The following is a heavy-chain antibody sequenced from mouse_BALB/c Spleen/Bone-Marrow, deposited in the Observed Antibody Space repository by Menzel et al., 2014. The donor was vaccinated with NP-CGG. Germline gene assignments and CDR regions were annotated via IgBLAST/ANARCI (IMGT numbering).Heavy chain of an antibody. CDR3: ARDVDY. CDR1: GYTFSTYW. CDR2: INPTTDYT. Sequence: LQESGAELAKPGASVRMSCKASGYTFSTYWMRWVKQRPGQGLEWIGYINPTTDYTEYNQKFKDKATLTADRSSSTAYMQLSSLTSEDSAVYYCARDVDYWGQGTTLTVSS. V-gene: IGHV1-7*01. J-gene: IGHJ2*01.